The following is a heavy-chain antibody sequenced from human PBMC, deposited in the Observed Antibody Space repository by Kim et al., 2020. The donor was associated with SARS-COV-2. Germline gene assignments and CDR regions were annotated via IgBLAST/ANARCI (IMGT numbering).Heavy chain of an antibody. CDR2: IDANADTT. CDR3: AKGSTDRFPPFDS. D-gene: IGHD3-16*02. V-gene: IGHV3-23*01. J-gene: IGHJ4*02. Sequence: GGSLRLSCAASGFTFSTYAMTWVRQAPGKGLEWVSTIDANADTTYYANSVKGRFTISRDNSNNALYLQMDSLSPGDTAIYYCAKGSTDRFPPFDSWGQGTLVTVSS. CDR1: GFTFSTYA.